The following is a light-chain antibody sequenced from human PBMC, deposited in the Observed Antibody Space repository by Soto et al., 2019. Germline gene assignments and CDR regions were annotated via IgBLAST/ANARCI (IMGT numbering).Light chain of an antibody. CDR1: QSISSW. CDR3: QQYNSYRRT. V-gene: IGKV1-5*03. CDR2: KAS. Sequence: DIQMTQSPSTLSASVGDRVTITCRASQSISSWLAWYQQKPGKAPKLLIYKASSSESGVPSRFSGSGSGTEFTLTISSLQPDDFATYYCQQYNSYRRTFGQGTKVEFK. J-gene: IGKJ1*01.